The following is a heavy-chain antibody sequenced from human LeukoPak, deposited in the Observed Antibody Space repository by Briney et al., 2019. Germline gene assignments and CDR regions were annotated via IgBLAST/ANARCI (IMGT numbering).Heavy chain of an antibody. CDR2: IYYSGST. J-gene: IGHJ4*02. CDR3: ARGGTSIDFDY. D-gene: IGHD3-16*01. V-gene: IGHV4-31*11. CDR1: GGSISSGGYY. Sequence: TLSLTCAVSGGSISSGGYYWRWIRQHPGKGLEWIGYIYYSGSTYYSPSLKSRVTISVDTSKNQFSLKLSSVTAADTAVYYCARGGTSIDFDYWGQGTLVTVSS.